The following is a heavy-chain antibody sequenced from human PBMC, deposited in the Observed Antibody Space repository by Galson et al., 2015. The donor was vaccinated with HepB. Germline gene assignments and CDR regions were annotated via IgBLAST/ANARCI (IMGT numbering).Heavy chain of an antibody. CDR1: GYTFTGYY. Sequence: SVKVSCKASGYTFTGYYMHWVRQAPGQGLEWMGWINPNSGGTNYAQKFQGWVTMTRDTSISTAYMELSRLRSDDTAVYYCARDLGGPAAGICLVYWGQGTLVTVSS. CDR2: INPNSGGT. CDR3: ARDLGGPAAGICLVY. V-gene: IGHV1-2*04. J-gene: IGHJ4*02. D-gene: IGHD6-13*01.